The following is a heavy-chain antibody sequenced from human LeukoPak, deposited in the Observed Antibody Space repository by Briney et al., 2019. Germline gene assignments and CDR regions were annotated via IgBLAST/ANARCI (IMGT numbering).Heavy chain of an antibody. Sequence: SETLSLTCTVSGGSMSTYYWSWIRQPPGKGLEWIGYIHYSGTTNSSPSLRSRVIMSLDTPKNQFSLKLSPVTAADTAVYYCAKDVSVGAITLSDYWGQGTLVTVSS. CDR2: IHYSGTT. J-gene: IGHJ4*02. D-gene: IGHD1-26*01. CDR1: GGSMSTYY. V-gene: IGHV4-59*01. CDR3: AKDVSVGAITLSDY.